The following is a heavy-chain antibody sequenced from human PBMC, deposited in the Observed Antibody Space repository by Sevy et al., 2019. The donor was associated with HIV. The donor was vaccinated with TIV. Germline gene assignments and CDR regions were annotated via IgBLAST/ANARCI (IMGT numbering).Heavy chain of an antibody. J-gene: IGHJ4*02. D-gene: IGHD3-22*01. CDR3: ARDNSGYFFFDY. CDR2: ISQTYDGSKK. CDR1: GFTFGSYT. V-gene: IGHV3-30-3*01. Sequence: GGSLRLSCAASGFTFGSYTLQWVRQAPGKGLEWVALISQTYDGSKKYYTDSVQGRFTISRDNSKNTLYLQMDSLRPEDTAVYYCARDNSGYFFFDYWGQGILVTVSS.